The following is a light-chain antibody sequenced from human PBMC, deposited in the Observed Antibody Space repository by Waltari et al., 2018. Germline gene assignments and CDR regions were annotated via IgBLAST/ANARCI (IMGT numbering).Light chain of an antibody. CDR2: DAS. V-gene: IGKV3-20*01. Sequence: EIVLTQSPDTVSLSPGERAPVSCRASQSVSGNFLAWYQHKPGQAPRLLMYDASTRLTGVPDRFSGSGSGTDFTLTISRLEPEDFAVYYCQEYGSSPSWTFGQGTKVELK. CDR3: QEYGSSPSWT. CDR1: QSVSGNF. J-gene: IGKJ1*01.